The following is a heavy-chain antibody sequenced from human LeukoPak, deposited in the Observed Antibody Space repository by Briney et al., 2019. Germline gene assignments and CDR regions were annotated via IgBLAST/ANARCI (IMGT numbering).Heavy chain of an antibody. CDR3: AKSGGYCSSTSCYFHYFDY. V-gene: IGHV3-23*01. D-gene: IGHD2-2*01. J-gene: IGHJ4*02. CDR1: GFTFSSYA. Sequence: GGSLRLSCAASGFTFSSYAMSWVRQAPGKGLEWVSAISGSGGSTYYADSVKGWFTISRDNSKNTLYLQMNSLRAEDTAVYYCAKSGGYCSSTSCYFHYFDYWGQGTLVTVSS. CDR2: ISGSGGST.